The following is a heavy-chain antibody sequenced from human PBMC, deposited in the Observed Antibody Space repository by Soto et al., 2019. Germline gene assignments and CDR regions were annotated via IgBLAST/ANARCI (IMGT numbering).Heavy chain of an antibody. V-gene: IGHV1-69*12. D-gene: IGHD6-13*01. J-gene: IGHJ6*02. CDR1: GGTFSSYA. CDR2: IIPIFGTA. Sequence: QVQLVQSGAEVKKPGSSVKVSCKASGGTFSSYAISWVRQAPGQGLEWMGGIIPIFGTANYAQKFQGRVTITADESTSTGYMELSSLRSEDTAVYYCARIAAAGKVHYYYYGMDVWGQGTTVTVSS. CDR3: ARIAAAGKVHYYYYGMDV.